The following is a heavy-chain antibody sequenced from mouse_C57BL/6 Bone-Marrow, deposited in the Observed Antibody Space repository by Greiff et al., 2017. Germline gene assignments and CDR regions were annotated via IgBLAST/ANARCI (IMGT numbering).Heavy chain of an antibody. J-gene: IGHJ3*01. CDR1: GFTFSDYY. CDR2: ISNGGGST. V-gene: IGHV5-12*01. Sequence: EVMLVESGGGLVQPGGSLKLSCAASGFTFSDYYMYWVRQTPEKRLEWVAYISNGGGSTYYPDTVKGRFTISRDNAKNTLYLQMSRLKSEDTAMYYCARRGYYWGQGTLVTVSA. D-gene: IGHD3-1*01. CDR3: ARRGYY.